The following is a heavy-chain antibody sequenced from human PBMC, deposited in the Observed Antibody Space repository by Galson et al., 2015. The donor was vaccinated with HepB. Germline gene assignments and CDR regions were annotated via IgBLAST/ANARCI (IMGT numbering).Heavy chain of an antibody. Sequence: SLRLSCAASGFTVSSNYMSWVRQAPGKGLEWVSVIYSGGSTYYADSVKGRFTISRDNSKNTLYLQMNSLRAEDTAVYYCARVGRSRWLQFEYYFDYWGQGTLVTVSS. D-gene: IGHD5-24*01. CDR1: GFTVSSNY. J-gene: IGHJ4*02. V-gene: IGHV3-53*01. CDR2: IYSGGST. CDR3: ARVGRSRWLQFEYYFDY.